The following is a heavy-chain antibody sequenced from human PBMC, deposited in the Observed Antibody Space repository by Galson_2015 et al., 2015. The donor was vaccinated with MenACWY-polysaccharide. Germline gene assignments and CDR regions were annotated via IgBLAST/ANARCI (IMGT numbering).Heavy chain of an antibody. Sequence: SEPLSLTCTVSGGSISISSYYWGWIRQPPGKGLEWIGSIYYSGITHYNPSLKSRVTISVDTSRNQFSLKLSSVAAADTAVYYCAREIGARNSYNFWGQGTLVTVSS. V-gene: IGHV4-39*02. CDR1: GGSISISSYY. CDR3: AREIGARNSYNF. J-gene: IGHJ4*02. CDR2: IYYSGIT. D-gene: IGHD5-24*01.